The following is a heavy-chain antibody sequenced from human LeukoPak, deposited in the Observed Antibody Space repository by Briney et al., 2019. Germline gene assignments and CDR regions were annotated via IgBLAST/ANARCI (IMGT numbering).Heavy chain of an antibody. CDR2: INHSGST. V-gene: IGHV4-34*01. D-gene: IGHD3-10*01. J-gene: IGHJ5*02. Sequence: GSLRLSCAASGFTFSSYGMSWVRQPPGKGLEWIGEINHSGSTNYNPSLKSRVTISVDTSKNQFSLKLSSVTAADTAVYYCARGGALGGFDPWGQGTLVTVSS. CDR3: ARGGALGGFDP. CDR1: GFTFSSYG.